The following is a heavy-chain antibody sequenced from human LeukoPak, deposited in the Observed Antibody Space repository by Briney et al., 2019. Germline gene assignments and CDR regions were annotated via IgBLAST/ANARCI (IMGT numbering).Heavy chain of an antibody. CDR3: AREIRPIAASGRGAFDI. Sequence: ASVKLSCKASGYTLTNYFMHWVRQAPGQGLEWMVIINPSSAGTTYAQKFHGRVAMTSVTSTSTLYMGLSSLRSEDTAIYYCAREIRPIAASGRGAFDIWGQGTMVSVSS. CDR2: INPSSAGT. CDR1: GYTLTNYF. V-gene: IGHV1-46*01. J-gene: IGHJ3*02. D-gene: IGHD6-13*01.